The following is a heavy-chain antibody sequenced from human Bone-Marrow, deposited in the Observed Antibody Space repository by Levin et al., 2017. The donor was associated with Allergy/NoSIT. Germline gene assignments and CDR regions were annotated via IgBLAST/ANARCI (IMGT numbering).Heavy chain of an antibody. D-gene: IGHD2-2*01. CDR1: GFTFRTSG. V-gene: IGHV3-33*01. CDR3: ARGAGVPAIRGGFYMDV. J-gene: IGHJ6*03. Sequence: SCAASGFTFRTSGMHWVRQAPGKGLEWVAVIWSDGSNKYYGDSVKGRFTVSRDNSKNTLYLQMNSLRAEDTAFYYCARGAGVPAIRGGFYMDVWGKGTAVTVS. CDR2: IWSDGSNK.